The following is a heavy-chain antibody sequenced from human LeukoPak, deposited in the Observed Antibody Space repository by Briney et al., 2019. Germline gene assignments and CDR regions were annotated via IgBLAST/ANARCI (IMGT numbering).Heavy chain of an antibody. CDR2: IYSGGST. D-gene: IGHD6-13*01. CDR1: GFTVSSNY. V-gene: IGHV3-66*02. J-gene: IGHJ4*02. CDR3: ATDSPGIAAAGRVY. Sequence: GGSLRPSCAASGFTVSSNYMSWVRQAPGKGLEWVSVIYSGGSTYYADSVKGRFTISRDNSKNTLYLQMNSLRAEDTAVYYCATDSPGIAAAGRVYWGQGTLVTVSS.